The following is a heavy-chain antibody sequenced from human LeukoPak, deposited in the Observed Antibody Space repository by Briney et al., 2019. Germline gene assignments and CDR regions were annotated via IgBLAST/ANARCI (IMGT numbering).Heavy chain of an antibody. J-gene: IGHJ3*02. CDR1: GYTFTGYY. CDR3: TREDDSSGYRPFDI. Sequence: ASVKVSCTASGYTFTGYYIHWVRQAPGRGLEWMGRIDPNSGGTNYAQKFQGRVTMTRDTSISTAYMDLSSLRSDDTAVYYCTREDDSSGYRPFDIWGQGTMVTVSS. D-gene: IGHD3-22*01. V-gene: IGHV1-2*06. CDR2: IDPNSGGT.